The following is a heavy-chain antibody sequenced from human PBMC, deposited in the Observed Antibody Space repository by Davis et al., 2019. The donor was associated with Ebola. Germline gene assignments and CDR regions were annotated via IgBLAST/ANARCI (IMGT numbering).Heavy chain of an antibody. V-gene: IGHV1-18*01. CDR1: GYTFTSYG. J-gene: IGHJ3*02. Sequence: ASVKVSCKASGYTFTSYGISWVRQAPGQGLEWMGWISAYNGNTNYAQKLQGRVTMTTDTSTSTAYMELRSLRSDDTAVYYCARHLPIGYCSSTSCQGDAFDIWGQGTMVTVSS. CDR3: ARHLPIGYCSSTSCQGDAFDI. CDR2: ISAYNGNT. D-gene: IGHD2-2*01.